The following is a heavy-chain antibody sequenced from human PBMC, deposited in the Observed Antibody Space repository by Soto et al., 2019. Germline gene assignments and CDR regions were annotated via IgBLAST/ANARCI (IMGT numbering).Heavy chain of an antibody. D-gene: IGHD3-10*01. J-gene: IGHJ5*02. Sequence: PSETLSLTCTVSGGSISSYYWSWIRQPPGKGLEWIGYIYYSGSTNYNPSLKSRVTISVDTSKNQFSLKLSSVTAADTAVYYCARDRSRNCFDPCGQRTLVTVSS. V-gene: IGHV4-59*01. CDR3: ARDRSRNCFDP. CDR1: GGSISSYY. CDR2: IYYSGST.